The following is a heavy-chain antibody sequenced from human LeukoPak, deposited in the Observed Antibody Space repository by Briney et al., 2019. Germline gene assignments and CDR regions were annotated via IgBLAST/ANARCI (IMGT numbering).Heavy chain of an antibody. CDR3: ATGPVGAHLFDY. D-gene: IGHD1-26*01. CDR1: GFTFSSYG. Sequence: GRSLRLSCAASGFTFSSYGMHWVRQAPGKGLEGVAVIWFDGSNKYYADSVKGRFTISRDNTKNTMYLQRNRWKAEATAVYYCATGPVGAHLFDYWGQGTLVTVSS. J-gene: IGHJ4*02. V-gene: IGHV3-33*01. CDR2: IWFDGSNK.